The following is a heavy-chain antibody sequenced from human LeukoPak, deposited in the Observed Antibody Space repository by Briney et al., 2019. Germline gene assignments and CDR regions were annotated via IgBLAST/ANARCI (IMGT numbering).Heavy chain of an antibody. D-gene: IGHD3-10*02. CDR3: ARHKDYTIFAYLGMDV. Sequence: PSQTLSLTCTVSGGSISSGGYYWSWIRQHPGKGLEWIGYIYYSGSTYYNPSLKSRVTISVDTSKNQVSLRLSSVTAADTAVYYCARHKDYTIFAYLGMDVWGQGIPVTVSS. J-gene: IGHJ6*02. CDR1: GGSISSGGYY. CDR2: IYYSGST. V-gene: IGHV4-31*03.